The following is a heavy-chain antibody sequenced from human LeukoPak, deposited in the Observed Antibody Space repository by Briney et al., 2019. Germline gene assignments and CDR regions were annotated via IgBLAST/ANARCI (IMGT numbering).Heavy chain of an antibody. CDR3: ARAWKRIVGASDRELHFDY. CDR1: GYTFTSYG. V-gene: IGHV1-18*01. Sequence: GASVKVSCKASGYTFTSYGISWVRQAPGQGLEWMGWISAYNGNTNYAQKLQGRVTMTTDTSTSTAYMELRSLRSDDTAVYYCARAWKRIVGASDRELHFDYWGQGTLVTVSS. D-gene: IGHD1-26*01. CDR2: ISAYNGNT. J-gene: IGHJ4*02.